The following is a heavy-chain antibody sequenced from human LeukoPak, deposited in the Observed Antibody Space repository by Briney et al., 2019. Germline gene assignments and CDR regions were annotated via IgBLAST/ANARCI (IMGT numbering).Heavy chain of an antibody. Sequence: PGRSLRLSCAASGFTFSSYSMYWVRQAPGKGLEWVSSISSSSSYIYYADSVKGRFTISRDNAKNSLYLQMNSMRADDTDVYYCARVLQSTVTLQDGFDYWGQGNLVAVSS. V-gene: IGHV3-21*01. CDR2: ISSSSSYI. D-gene: IGHD4-17*01. CDR3: ARVLQSTVTLQDGFDY. CDR1: GFTFSSYS. J-gene: IGHJ4*02.